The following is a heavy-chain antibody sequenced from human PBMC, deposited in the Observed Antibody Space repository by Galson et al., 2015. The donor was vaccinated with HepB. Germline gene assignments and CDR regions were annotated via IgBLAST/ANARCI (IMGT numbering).Heavy chain of an antibody. CDR3: ARDYGDYVPVGAFDI. J-gene: IGHJ3*02. CDR2: IYYSGST. D-gene: IGHD4-17*01. V-gene: IGHV4-59*12. Sequence: SETLSLTCTVSGGSISSYYWSWIRQPPGKGLEWIGYIYYSGSTNYNPSLKSRVTISVDTSKNQFSLKLSSVTAADTAVYYCARDYGDYVPVGAFDIWGQGTMVTVSS. CDR1: GGSISSYY.